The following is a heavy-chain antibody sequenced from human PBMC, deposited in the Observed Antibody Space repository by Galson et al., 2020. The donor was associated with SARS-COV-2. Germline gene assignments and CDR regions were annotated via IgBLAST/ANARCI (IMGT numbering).Heavy chain of an antibody. D-gene: IGHD4-17*01. Sequence: ETSETMSLTCSVSDGPISSYYWSGIRQPPGKGLEWIGYISYSGSTNYNPSLRSRVTISVDMSKNQFSLKLSSVTAVDTAVYYCARDPAPLYGDNYYYGMDVWGRGTTVTVSS. V-gene: IGHV4-59*01. J-gene: IGHJ6*02. CDR3: ARDPAPLYGDNYYYGMDV. CDR2: ISYSGST. CDR1: DGPISSYY.